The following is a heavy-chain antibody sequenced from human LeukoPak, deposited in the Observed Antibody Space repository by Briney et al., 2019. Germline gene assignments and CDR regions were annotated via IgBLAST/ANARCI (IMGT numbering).Heavy chain of an antibody. J-gene: IGHJ1*01. CDR2: IKQDGSEK. CDR1: GFTFSSYS. CDR3: ARAPFVVVTAIEYFQH. Sequence: PGGSLRLSCAASGFTFSSYSMNWVRQAPGKGLEWVANIKQDGSEKYYVDSVKGRFTISRDNAKNSLYLQMNSLRAEDTAVYYCARAPFVVVTAIEYFQHWGQGTLVTVSS. V-gene: IGHV3-7*01. D-gene: IGHD2-21*02.